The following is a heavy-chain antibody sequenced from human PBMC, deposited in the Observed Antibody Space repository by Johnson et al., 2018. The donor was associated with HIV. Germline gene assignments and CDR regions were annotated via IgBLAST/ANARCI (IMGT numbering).Heavy chain of an antibody. CDR2: ISYDGSNK. CDR1: GFTFSSYA. J-gene: IGHJ3*02. Sequence: QVQLVESGGGVVQPGRSLRLSCAATGFTFSSYAMHWVRQAPGKGLEWVTVISYDGSNKYYADSVKGRLTISRDNSKNTLYLQINSLRAEDTAVYYCAVEGYASSGYSDAFDIWGQGTMVTVSS. CDR3: AVEGYASSGYSDAFDI. D-gene: IGHD3-22*01. V-gene: IGHV3-30-3*01.